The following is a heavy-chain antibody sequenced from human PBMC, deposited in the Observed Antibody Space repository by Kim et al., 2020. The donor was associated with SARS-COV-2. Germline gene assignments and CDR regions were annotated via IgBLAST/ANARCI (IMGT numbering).Heavy chain of an antibody. D-gene: IGHD2-21*02. V-gene: IGHV3-23*01. CDR3: AKDSAYCGGNCYSFVDY. Sequence: GGSLRLSCAASGFTLSSYAMIWVRQAPGKGLVWVSAISDSGGRIYYADSVKGRFTISRDTSKNTLYLQMNSLRAASTAVYYCAKDSAYCGGNCYSFVDYWGQGTLVTVSS. J-gene: IGHJ4*02. CDR1: GFTLSSYA. CDR2: ISDSGGRI.